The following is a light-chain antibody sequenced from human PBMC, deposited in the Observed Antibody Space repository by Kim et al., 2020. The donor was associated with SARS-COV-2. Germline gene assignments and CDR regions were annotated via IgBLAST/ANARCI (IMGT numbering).Light chain of an antibody. Sequence: LGQTVRITCHGDSLRRYYASWYQQKPGQAPVLVIYGKNNRPSGIPDRFSGSSSGNTASLTITGAQAEDDADYYCNSRDSSGNHLGVFGGGTQLTVL. V-gene: IGLV3-19*01. J-gene: IGLJ3*02. CDR3: NSRDSSGNHLGV. CDR2: GKN. CDR1: SLRRYY.